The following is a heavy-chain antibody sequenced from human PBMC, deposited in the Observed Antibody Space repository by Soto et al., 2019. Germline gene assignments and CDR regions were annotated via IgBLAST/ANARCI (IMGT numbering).Heavy chain of an antibody. CDR3: VKDFRVGYDWTHD. J-gene: IGHJ4*02. CDR2: IRGSGGPT. V-gene: IGHV3-23*01. Sequence: DVQLLESGGDLVQPRGSLRLSCAASGFIFSNYAMSWVRQAPGKGLEWVSLIRGSGGPTNYADSVKGRFTVSRDKSKNILLLQMNSLRAEDTAVYYCVKDFRVGYDWTHDWGKGTLVTVSS. CDR1: GFIFSNYA. D-gene: IGHD5-12*01.